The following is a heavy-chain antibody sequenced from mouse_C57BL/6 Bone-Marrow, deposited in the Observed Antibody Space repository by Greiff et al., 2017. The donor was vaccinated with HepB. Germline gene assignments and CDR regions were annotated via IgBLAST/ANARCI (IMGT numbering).Heavy chain of an antibody. Sequence: VQLQQSGPELVKPGASVKISCKASGYSLTGYYMNWVKQSPEKSLEWIGEINPSTGGTTYNQKFKAKATLTVDKSSSTAYMQLKSLTSEDSAVYYCAREDYGSSLYAMDYWGQGTSVTVSS. CDR1: GYSLTGYY. D-gene: IGHD1-1*01. J-gene: IGHJ4*01. CDR3: AREDYGSSLYAMDY. V-gene: IGHV1-42*01. CDR2: INPSTGGT.